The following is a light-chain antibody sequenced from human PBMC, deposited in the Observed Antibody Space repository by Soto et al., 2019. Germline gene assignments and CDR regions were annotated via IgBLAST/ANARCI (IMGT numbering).Light chain of an antibody. J-gene: IGKJ4*01. CDR3: QQRRTWPPLT. Sequence: EIVLTQSPATLSLSPGERATLSCRASQSVSNFLAWYQQKPGQAPRLLIYDASTRATGIPARFSGSGSGTDFALTISSLEPVDFAVYYCQQRRTWPPLTFGGGTKVEIK. CDR2: DAS. CDR1: QSVSNF. V-gene: IGKV3-11*01.